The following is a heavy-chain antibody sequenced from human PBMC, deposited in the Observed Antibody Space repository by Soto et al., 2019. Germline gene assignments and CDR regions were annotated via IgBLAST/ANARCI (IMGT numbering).Heavy chain of an antibody. CDR1: GFTFSSYS. J-gene: IGHJ4*02. Sequence: GGSLRLSCAASGFTFSSYSMNWVRQAPGKGLEWVSYISSSSSTIYYADSVKGRFTISRDNAKNSLYLQMNSLRAEDTAVYYCARDFLYYDFWSGLFDYWGQGTLVTVSS. V-gene: IGHV3-48*01. CDR2: ISSSSSTI. CDR3: ARDFLYYDFWSGLFDY. D-gene: IGHD3-3*01.